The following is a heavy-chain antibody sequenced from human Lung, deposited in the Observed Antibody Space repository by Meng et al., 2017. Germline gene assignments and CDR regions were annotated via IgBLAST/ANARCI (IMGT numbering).Heavy chain of an antibody. CDR1: GFTFSSYS. CDR3: ARDPRVLLWFGESGWFDP. D-gene: IGHD3-10*01. J-gene: IGHJ5*02. V-gene: IGHV3-21*01. Sequence: EVQLVESGGGLVKPGGSLRLSCAASGFTFSSYSMNWVRQDPGKGLEWVSSISSSSSYIYYADSVKGRFTISRDNAKNSLYLQMNSLRAEDTAVYYCARDPRVLLWFGESGWFDPWGQGTLVTVSS. CDR2: ISSSSSYI.